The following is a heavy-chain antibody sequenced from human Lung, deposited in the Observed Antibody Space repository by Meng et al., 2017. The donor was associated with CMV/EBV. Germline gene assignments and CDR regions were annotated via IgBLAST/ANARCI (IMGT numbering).Heavy chain of an antibody. J-gene: IGHJ4*02. D-gene: IGHD6-13*01. CDR1: GFTFSNFA. V-gene: IGHV3-23*01. Sequence: GGSLRLSCAASGFTFSNFAMSWVRLPPGKGLQWVSPITARGGSTYYADSVKGRFTVSRDNSKSTLYLQMNSLRAEDTAVYYCAKAYRSSWYRENYDHWGQGXLVTVSS. CDR3: AKAYRSSWYRENYDH. CDR2: ITARGGST.